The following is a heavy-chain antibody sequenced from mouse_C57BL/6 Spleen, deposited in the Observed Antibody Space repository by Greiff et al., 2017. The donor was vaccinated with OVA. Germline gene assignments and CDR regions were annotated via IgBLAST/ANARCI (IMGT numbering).Heavy chain of an antibody. D-gene: IGHD4-1*01. CDR3: AREGNWDRFAY. CDR2: INPNNGGT. J-gene: IGHJ3*01. V-gene: IGHV1-18*01. Sequence: VQLQQSGPELVKPGASVKIPCKASGYTFTDYNMDWVKQSHGQSLEWIGDINPNNGGTIYNQKFKGKATLTVDKSSSTAYMELRSLTSEDTAVYYCAREGNWDRFAYWGQGTLVTVSA. CDR1: GYTFTDYN.